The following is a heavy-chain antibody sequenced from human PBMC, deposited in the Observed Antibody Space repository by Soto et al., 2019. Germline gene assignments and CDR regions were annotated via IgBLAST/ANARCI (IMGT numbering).Heavy chain of an antibody. Sequence: GASVKVSCKASGYTFTSYAMHWVRQAPGQRLEWMGWINAGNGNTKYSQKFQGRVTITRDTSANTAYMELSSLRSEDTAVYYCARAPGGPYCSSTSCYINWFDPWGQGTLVTVS. CDR3: ARAPGGPYCSSTSCYINWFDP. V-gene: IGHV1-3*01. CDR1: GYTFTSYA. J-gene: IGHJ5*02. CDR2: INAGNGNT. D-gene: IGHD2-2*01.